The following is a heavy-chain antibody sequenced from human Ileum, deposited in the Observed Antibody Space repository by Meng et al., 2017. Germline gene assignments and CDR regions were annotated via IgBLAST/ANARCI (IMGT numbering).Heavy chain of an antibody. D-gene: IGHD3-10*02. J-gene: IGHJ2*01. Sequence: QGQLPEAGPGLVTPSDTLSLTCAVSGGSIESNNWWTWIRQPPGQGLEWIGEVYHSGSTHYNPSLQSRVTISIDNSKNRFSLSLNSVTAADTAIYYCARADYVRYFDLWGRGTLVTVSS. CDR1: GGSIESNNW. CDR3: ARADYVRYFDL. V-gene: IGHV4-4*02. CDR2: VYHSGST.